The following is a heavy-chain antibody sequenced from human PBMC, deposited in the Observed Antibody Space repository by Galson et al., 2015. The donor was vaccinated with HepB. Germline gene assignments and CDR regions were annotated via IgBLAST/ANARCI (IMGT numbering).Heavy chain of an antibody. D-gene: IGHD3-9*01. Sequence: SVKVSCKASGYTFNKYGISWVRQASGQGLEWMGWISTKRGNTKHAQNFQGRVTMTTETSTNTAYMELRSLRSADTAVYYCARDVDWALDYWGQGTLVTVSS. V-gene: IGHV1-18*01. CDR3: ARDVDWALDY. CDR1: GYTFNKYG. CDR2: ISTKRGNT. J-gene: IGHJ4*02.